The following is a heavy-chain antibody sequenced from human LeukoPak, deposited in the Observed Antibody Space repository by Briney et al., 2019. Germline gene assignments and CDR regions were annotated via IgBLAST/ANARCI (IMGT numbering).Heavy chain of an antibody. V-gene: IGHV3-11*01. J-gene: IGHJ4*02. D-gene: IGHD3-22*01. CDR1: GFTFSDYY. CDR3: ARDLYDSSGYYAPFDY. Sequence: GGSLRLSCAASGFTFSDYYMSWIRQAPGKGLEWGSYISSSGSTIYYADSVKGRFTISRDNAKNSLYLQMNSLRAEDTAVYYCARDLYDSSGYYAPFDYWGQGTLVTVSS. CDR2: ISSSGSTI.